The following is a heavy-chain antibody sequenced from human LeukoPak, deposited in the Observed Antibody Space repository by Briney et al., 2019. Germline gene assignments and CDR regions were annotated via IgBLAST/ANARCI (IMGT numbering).Heavy chain of an antibody. Sequence: GGSLRLSCAASGFTFSSYAMSWVRQAPGKGLEWVSGISHSGGSTYYADSVKGRFTISRDNSKNTLYLQMNSLRPDDTAVYYCAKGGNGKYFDYWGQGTLVTVSS. CDR1: GFTFSSYA. J-gene: IGHJ4*02. D-gene: IGHD4-23*01. CDR3: AKGGNGKYFDY. CDR2: ISHSGGST. V-gene: IGHV3-23*01.